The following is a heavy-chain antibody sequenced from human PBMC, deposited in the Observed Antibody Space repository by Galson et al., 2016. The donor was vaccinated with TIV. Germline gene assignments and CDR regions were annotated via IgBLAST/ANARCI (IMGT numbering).Heavy chain of an antibody. CDR3: ARDLALVVVPTKYNYYYYGMDV. V-gene: IGHV1-18*01. Sequence: SVKVSCKASGYTFTSYGINWVRQAPGQGLEWMGWISAYNGNTNYAQKLQGRVTMTTDTSTSTAYMELTSLRSDDTAVYYCARDLALVVVPTKYNYYYYGMDVWGQGTTVTVSS. CDR1: GYTFTSYG. J-gene: IGHJ6*02. D-gene: IGHD2-8*02. CDR2: ISAYNGNT.